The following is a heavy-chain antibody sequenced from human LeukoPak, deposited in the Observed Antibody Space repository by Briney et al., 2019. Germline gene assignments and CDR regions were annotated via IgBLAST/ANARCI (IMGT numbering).Heavy chain of an antibody. CDR2: IYSGSST. V-gene: IGHV3-53*01. J-gene: IGHJ6*02. Sequence: GGSLRLSSAASGFTVSTSCLSWVRQAPGKGLEWVSVIYSGSSTYYADSVKGRFTISRDNSKNTLYLQMTSLRAEDTAVYYCARHEGTAAPSSYYGMDVWGQGTTVTVFS. CDR1: GFTVSTSC. D-gene: IGHD2-21*02. CDR3: ARHEGTAAPSSYYGMDV.